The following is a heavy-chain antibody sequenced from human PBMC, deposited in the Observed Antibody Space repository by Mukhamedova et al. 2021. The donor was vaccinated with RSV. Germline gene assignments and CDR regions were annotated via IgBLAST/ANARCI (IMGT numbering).Heavy chain of an antibody. CDR3: ARARSPFGVVTPRRGCYFDY. D-gene: IGHD3-3*01. V-gene: IGHV4-34*01. J-gene: IGHJ4*02. CDR2: INHSGST. Sequence: GEINHSGSTNYNPSLKSRVTISVDTSKNQFSLKLSSVIAADTAVYYCARARSPFGVVTPRRGCYFDYWGQGTLVTVSS.